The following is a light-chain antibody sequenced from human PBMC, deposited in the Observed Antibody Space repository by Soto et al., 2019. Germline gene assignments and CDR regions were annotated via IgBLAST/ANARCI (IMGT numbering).Light chain of an antibody. CDR2: EGS. J-gene: IGLJ3*02. Sequence: QSALTQPASVSGSPGQSITVSCTGTYSDIGSYNLVSWYQQHPGKAPKLMMYEGSKRPLGISNRFSGSKSGNTASLTISGRQAEAEADYYCCSFAGTSVWVFGGGTKVTVL. CDR1: YSDIGSYNL. CDR3: CSFAGTSVWV. V-gene: IGLV2-23*01.